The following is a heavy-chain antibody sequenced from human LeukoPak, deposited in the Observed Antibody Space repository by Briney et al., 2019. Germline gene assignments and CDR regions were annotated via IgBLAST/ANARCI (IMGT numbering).Heavy chain of an antibody. CDR3: TKTGAAGIRYYYYMDV. V-gene: IGHV3/OR16-10*01. CDR2: STGGVE. J-gene: IGHJ6*03. Sequence: STGGVEYYADSVKGRFTISRDNAENSLYLQMNSLRAEDMALYYCTKTGAAGIRYYYYMDVWGKGTTVTVSS. D-gene: IGHD6-13*01.